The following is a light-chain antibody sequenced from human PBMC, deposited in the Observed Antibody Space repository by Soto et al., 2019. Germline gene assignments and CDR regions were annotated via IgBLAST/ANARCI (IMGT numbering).Light chain of an antibody. J-gene: IGKJ1*01. CDR2: DAS. CDR3: QQYKKWPRT. CDR1: QSVSSN. V-gene: IGKV3-15*01. Sequence: EIMMTQSPATLSXSPXXXXTXXXRASQSVSSNFAWYQQKPCQAPRLLIYDASTRATGIPARFSGSGSGTEFTLTISSLQSEDFAVYYCQQYKKWPRTFGHGTKVDIK.